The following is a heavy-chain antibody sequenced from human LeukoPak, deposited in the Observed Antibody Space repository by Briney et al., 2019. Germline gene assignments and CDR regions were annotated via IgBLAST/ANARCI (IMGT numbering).Heavy chain of an antibody. Sequence: SVKVSCKASGYTFSSYAVSWVRQAPGQGLEWMGGIIPIFGTANYAQKFQGRVTITADESTSTAYMELSSLRSEDTAVYYCARLSIAVAGGFDYWGQGTLVTVSS. CDR2: IIPIFGTA. CDR3: ARLSIAVAGGFDY. J-gene: IGHJ4*02. D-gene: IGHD6-19*01. CDR1: GYTFSSYA. V-gene: IGHV1-69*13.